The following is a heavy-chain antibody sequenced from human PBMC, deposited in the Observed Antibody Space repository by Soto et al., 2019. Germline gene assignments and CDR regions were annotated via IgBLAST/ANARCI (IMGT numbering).Heavy chain of an antibody. J-gene: IGHJ4*02. D-gene: IGHD5-12*01. CDR3: ARLSLSWAVNNYDYPKNYFDY. CDR2: VSGYSGST. CDR1: GYSFTSNG. Sequence: SVKVCCKASGYSFTSNGVSWVRQAPGQGLEWMGWVSGYSGSTHYAQKFQGRITMTTDKSTSTAYMELRSLTSDDTAVYYCARLSLSWAVNNYDYPKNYFDYWGRGTMVTASS. V-gene: IGHV1-18*01.